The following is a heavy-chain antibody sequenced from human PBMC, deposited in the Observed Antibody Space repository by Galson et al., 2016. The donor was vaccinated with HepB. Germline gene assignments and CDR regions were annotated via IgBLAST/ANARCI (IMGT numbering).Heavy chain of an antibody. V-gene: IGHV4-59*02. J-gene: IGHJ5*02. CDR3: ARIDCSSSSCVYFDP. Sequence: SETVSLTCSVSGGSVSSYYWSWIRQPPGKGLEWIGYIYYSGSTNSNPSLKSRVTISVDTSKNQFSLKLSSVTAADTAVYYCARIDCSSSSCVYFDPWGQGALVTVSS. CDR2: IYYSGST. CDR1: GGSVSSYY. D-gene: IGHD2-2*01.